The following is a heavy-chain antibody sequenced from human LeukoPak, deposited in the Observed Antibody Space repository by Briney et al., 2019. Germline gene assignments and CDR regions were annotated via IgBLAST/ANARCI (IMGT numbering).Heavy chain of an antibody. V-gene: IGHV4-59*02. D-gene: IGHD5-24*01. Sequence: SETLSLTCTVSGGSVSGYYWSWIRQPPGKGLEWIGYIYYSGSTNYNPSLKSRVTISVDTSKNQFSLKLSSVTAADTAVYYCASMATMRFDYWGQGTLVTVSS. CDR1: GGSVSGYY. CDR3: ASMATMRFDY. J-gene: IGHJ4*02. CDR2: IYYSGST.